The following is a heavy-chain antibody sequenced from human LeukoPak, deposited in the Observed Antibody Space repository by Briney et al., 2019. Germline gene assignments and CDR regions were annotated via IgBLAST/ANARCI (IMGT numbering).Heavy chain of an antibody. CDR1: GFTVSSNY. J-gene: IGHJ4*02. CDR3: ARDMSSGWYSNFDY. D-gene: IGHD6-19*01. Sequence: GGSLRLSCAASGFTVSSNYMSWVRQAPGKGLEWVSSISSSGSTYIYYADSVKGRFTISRDNAKNSLYLQMNSLRAEDTAVYYCARDMSSGWYSNFDYWGQGTLVTVSS. V-gene: IGHV3-21*01. CDR2: ISSSGSTYI.